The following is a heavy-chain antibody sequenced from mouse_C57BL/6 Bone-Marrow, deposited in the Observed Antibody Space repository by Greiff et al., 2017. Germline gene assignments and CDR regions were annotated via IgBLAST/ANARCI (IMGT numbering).Heavy chain of an antibody. CDR3: ARGEDYDGYPPDY. CDR1: GYTFTDYE. J-gene: IGHJ2*01. D-gene: IGHD2-3*01. V-gene: IGHV1-15*01. Sequence: VQLQQSGAELVRPGASVTLSCKASGYTFTDYEMHWVKQTPVHGLEWIGAIDPETGGTAYNQKFKGKAILTADKSSSTAYMELRSLTSEDSAVYYCARGEDYDGYPPDYWGQGTTLTVSS. CDR2: IDPETGGT.